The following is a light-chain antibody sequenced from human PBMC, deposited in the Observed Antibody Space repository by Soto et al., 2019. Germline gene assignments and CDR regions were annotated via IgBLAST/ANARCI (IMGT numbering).Light chain of an antibody. J-gene: IGKJ1*01. Sequence: DIQMTQSPSTLSASVGDRVTITCRASQTISSSLAWYQQKPGKAPKLLIYKASSLESGVPSRFSGSGSGTEFTLTIRSLQPDDFATYYCQQYSSYSTFGQGTKVDIK. V-gene: IGKV1-5*03. CDR2: KAS. CDR1: QTISSS. CDR3: QQYSSYST.